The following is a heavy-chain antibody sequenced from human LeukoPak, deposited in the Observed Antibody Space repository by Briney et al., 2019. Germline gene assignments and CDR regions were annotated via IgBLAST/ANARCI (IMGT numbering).Heavy chain of an antibody. CDR3: ASYYYDSSGHTLYYFDY. CDR2: INHSGST. CDR1: GGSISSYY. Sequence: SETLSLTCTVSGGSISSYYWSWIRQPPGKGLEWIGEINHSGSTNYNPSLKSRVTISVDTSKNQFSLKLSSVTAADTAVYYCASYYYDSSGHTLYYFDYWGQGTLVTVSS. J-gene: IGHJ4*02. D-gene: IGHD3-22*01. V-gene: IGHV4-34*01.